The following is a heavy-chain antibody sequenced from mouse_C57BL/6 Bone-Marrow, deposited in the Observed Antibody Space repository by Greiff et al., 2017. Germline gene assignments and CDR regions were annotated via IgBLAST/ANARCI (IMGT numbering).Heavy chain of an antibody. V-gene: IGHV1-81*01. J-gene: IGHJ2*01. CDR2: IHPRSGST. CDR1: GYTFTSYG. CDR3: ARRGAGGRSWDY. D-gene: IGHD1-1*02. Sequence: QVQLQQSGAELARPGASVKLSCKASGYTFTSYGMSWVKQRPGQGLEWIGAIHPRSGSTYYNEKFKGKATLTADKSSSTAYMELRSLTSEDSAVYFCARRGAGGRSWDYWGQGTTLTVTA.